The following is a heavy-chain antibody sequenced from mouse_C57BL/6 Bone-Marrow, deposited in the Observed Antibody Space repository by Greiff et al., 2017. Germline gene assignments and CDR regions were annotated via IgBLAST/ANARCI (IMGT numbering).Heavy chain of an antibody. J-gene: IGHJ3*01. Sequence: QVQLKQSGAELARPWASVKLSCKASGYTFTSYGISWVKQRTGQGLEWIGEIYPRSGNTYYNEKFKGKATLTADKSSSTAYMVLRSLTSEDSAVYFCGDGYYSNYGAYWGQGTLVTVSA. V-gene: IGHV1-81*01. D-gene: IGHD2-5*01. CDR3: GDGYYSNYGAY. CDR2: IYPRSGNT. CDR1: GYTFTSYG.